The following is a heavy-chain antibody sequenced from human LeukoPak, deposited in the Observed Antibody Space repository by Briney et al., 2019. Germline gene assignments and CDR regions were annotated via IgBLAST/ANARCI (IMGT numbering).Heavy chain of an antibody. CDR3: ARVVGATHNWFDP. J-gene: IGHJ5*02. D-gene: IGHD1-26*01. Sequence: ASVKVSCKASGGTFSSYAISWVRQAPGQGLEWMGGIIPIFGTANYAQKFQGRVTITADKSTSTAYMELSSLRSEDTAVYYCARVVGATHNWFDPWGQGTLVTVSS. CDR1: GGTFSSYA. V-gene: IGHV1-69*06. CDR2: IIPIFGTA.